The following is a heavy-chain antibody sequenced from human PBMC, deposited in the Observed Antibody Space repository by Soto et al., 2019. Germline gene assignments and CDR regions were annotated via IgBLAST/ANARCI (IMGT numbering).Heavy chain of an antibody. CDR3: ARTDSYGSWAAWF. J-gene: IGHJ4*02. D-gene: IGHD3-16*01. Sequence: SETLSLTCSVSGGSISGSYWSWIRQSPGKGLEWLGYVYYTGSTNYSPSLRSRVSISVDTSKNEFSLRLSSVTAADTAMYFCARTDSYGSWAAWFWGQGTLVTVSS. CDR1: GGSISGSY. CDR2: VYYTGST. V-gene: IGHV4-59*01.